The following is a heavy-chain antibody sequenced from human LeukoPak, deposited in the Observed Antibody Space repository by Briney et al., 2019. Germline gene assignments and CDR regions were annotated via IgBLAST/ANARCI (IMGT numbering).Heavy chain of an antibody. Sequence: PGGSLRLSCAASGFTFSSYGMHWVRQAPGKGLEWVAVIWYDGSNKYYADSVKGRFTISRDNSKNTLYLQMNSLRAEDTAVYYCAKTGSSWSLPYYYYYYMDVWGKGTTVTVSS. CDR3: AKTGSSWSLPYYYYYYMDV. D-gene: IGHD6-13*01. V-gene: IGHV3-33*06. CDR2: IWYDGSNK. J-gene: IGHJ6*03. CDR1: GFTFSSYG.